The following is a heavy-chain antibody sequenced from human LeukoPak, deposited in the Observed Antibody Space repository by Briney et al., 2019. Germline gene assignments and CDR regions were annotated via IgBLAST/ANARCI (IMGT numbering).Heavy chain of an antibody. CDR3: ARGVRSSSWYAAFGI. V-gene: IGHV3-11*01. D-gene: IGHD6-13*01. J-gene: IGHJ3*02. CDR1: GFTFSDYY. CDR2: ISSSGSTI. Sequence: GGSLRLSCAASGFTFSDYYMSWIRQAPGKGLEWVSYISSSGSTIYYADSVKGRFTISRDNAKNSLYLQMNSLRAEDTAVYYCARGVRSSSWYAAFGIWGQGTMVTVSS.